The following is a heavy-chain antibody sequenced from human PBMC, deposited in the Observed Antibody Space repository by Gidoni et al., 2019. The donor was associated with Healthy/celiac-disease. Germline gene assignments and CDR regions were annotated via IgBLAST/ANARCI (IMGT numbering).Heavy chain of an antibody. D-gene: IGHD6-13*01. CDR2: IWYDGSNK. V-gene: IGHV3-33*01. CDR1: VFPFSSYG. Sequence: QVQLVESVGGVVQPGRSLRLSCAASVFPFSSYGMHWVRQAPGKGLEWVAVIWYDGSNKYYADSVKGRFTISRDNSKNTLYLQMNSLRAEDTAVYYWARAFIAAAVYYFDYWGQGTLVTVSS. CDR3: ARAFIAAAVYYFDY. J-gene: IGHJ4*02.